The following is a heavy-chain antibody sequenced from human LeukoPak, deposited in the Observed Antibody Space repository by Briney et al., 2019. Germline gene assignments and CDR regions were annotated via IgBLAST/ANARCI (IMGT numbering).Heavy chain of an antibody. D-gene: IGHD1-26*01. Sequence: QSGGSLRLSCAASGFTFSSYAMSWVRQAPGKGLEWVSAISGSGGSTYYADSVKGRFTISRDNSKNTLYLQMNSLRAEDTAVYYCANSGGDESGSYYYFDYWGQGTLVTVSS. V-gene: IGHV3-23*01. J-gene: IGHJ4*02. CDR2: ISGSGGST. CDR3: ANSGGDESGSYYYFDY. CDR1: GFTFSSYA.